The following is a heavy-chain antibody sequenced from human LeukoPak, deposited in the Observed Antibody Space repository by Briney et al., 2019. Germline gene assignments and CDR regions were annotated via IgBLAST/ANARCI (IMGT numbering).Heavy chain of an antibody. CDR3: ARELSHNFNWFDP. Sequence: PSQTLSLTCAVSGGSISSGGYSWSWIRQPPGKGLEWIGYIYHSGSTYYNPSLKSRVTISVDRSKNQFSLKLSSVTAADTAVYYCARELSHNFNWFDPWGQGTLVTVSS. V-gene: IGHV4-30-2*01. J-gene: IGHJ5*02. CDR2: IYHSGST. D-gene: IGHD1-1*01. CDR1: GGSISSGGYS.